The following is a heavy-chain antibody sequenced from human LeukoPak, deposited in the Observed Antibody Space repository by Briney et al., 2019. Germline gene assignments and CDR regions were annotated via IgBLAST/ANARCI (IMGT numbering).Heavy chain of an antibody. Sequence: GGSLRLSCGASGFTFSSCWMHWVRQAPGKGLVWVSRINTDGSITSYADSVKGRFTISRDNAKNTLYLQMNSLRAEDTAVYYCASTGYRSSWFDPWGQGTLVTVSS. D-gene: IGHD5-12*01. V-gene: IGHV3-74*01. CDR3: ASTGYRSSWFDP. J-gene: IGHJ5*02. CDR2: INTDGSIT. CDR1: GFTFSSCW.